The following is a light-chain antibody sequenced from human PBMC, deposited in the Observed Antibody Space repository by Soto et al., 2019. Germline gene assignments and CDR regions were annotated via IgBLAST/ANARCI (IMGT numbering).Light chain of an antibody. J-gene: IGKJ1*01. CDR3: MQPLQSWT. V-gene: IGKV2-28*01. CDR1: QSLLHSNGYNY. Sequence: SLPVTPGEPSSISCQPRQSLLHSNGYNYLDWYLQKPGQSPQLLIYLGSNRASGVPDRFSGSGSGTDFTLKISRVEAEDVGVYYCMQPLQSWTFGQGTKVDIK. CDR2: LGS.